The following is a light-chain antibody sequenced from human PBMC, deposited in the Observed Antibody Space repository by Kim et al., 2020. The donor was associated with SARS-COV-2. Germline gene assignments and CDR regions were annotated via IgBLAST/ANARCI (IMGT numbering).Light chain of an antibody. V-gene: IGLV2-14*03. CDR1: SNDLGLYDY. CDR2: DVS. J-gene: IGLJ1*01. CDR3: TSYTRSSTYV. Sequence: QSVLTQPASVSGSPGQSITVSCTGTSNDLGLYDYVSWYQQHPGRAPKLVIYDVSYRPSGVSNRFSGSKSASTASLTISGLQAEDEADYYCTSYTRSSTYVFASGTKVTVL.